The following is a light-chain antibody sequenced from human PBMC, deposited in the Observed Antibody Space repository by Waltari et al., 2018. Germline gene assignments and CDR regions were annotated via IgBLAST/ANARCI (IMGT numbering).Light chain of an antibody. CDR1: QSISSY. CDR3: QQSYTTPRT. J-gene: IGKJ4*01. CDR2: AAS. V-gene: IGKV1-39*01. Sequence: IQMTQSPSSLSASVGDRVTITCRASQSISSYLSWFQQKPGTAPKLLIYAASSLQSGVPSRFSGSGSGTDFTLTISSLQPEDFATYYCQQSYTTPRTFGGGTKVEIK.